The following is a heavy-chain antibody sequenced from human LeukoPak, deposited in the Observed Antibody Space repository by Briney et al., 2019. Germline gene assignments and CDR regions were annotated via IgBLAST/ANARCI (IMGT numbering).Heavy chain of an antibody. CDR2: AYYRSKWHN. Sequence: SQTLSLTCAISGDSVSSNSATWNWIRQSPSRGLEWLGSAYYRSKWHNNYAVSVKSRITINPDTSKNQFSLQLNSVTPEDTAVYYCARGQGGATDYWGQGTLVTVS. CDR3: ARGQGGATDY. J-gene: IGHJ4*02. V-gene: IGHV6-1*01. D-gene: IGHD1-26*01. CDR1: GDSVSSNSAT.